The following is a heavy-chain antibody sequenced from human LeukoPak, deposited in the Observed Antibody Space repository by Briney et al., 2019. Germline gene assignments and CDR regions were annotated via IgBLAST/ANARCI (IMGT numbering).Heavy chain of an antibody. V-gene: IGHV3-21*01. D-gene: IGHD3-10*01. J-gene: IGHJ4*02. CDR1: GFTFSRYN. CDR3: ARDGITMRILEY. Sequence: GGSLRLSCATSGFTFSRYNMNWVRQAPGKGLEWVSSITSSSIYKYYADSMKGQFTISRDNAKNSLYLQMDSLRAEDTAVYYCARDGITMRILEYWGQGTLVTVSS. CDR2: ITSSSIYK.